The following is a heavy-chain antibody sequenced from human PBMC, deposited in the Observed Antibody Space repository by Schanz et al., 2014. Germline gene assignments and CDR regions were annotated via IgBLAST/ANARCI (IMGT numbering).Heavy chain of an antibody. V-gene: IGHV3-48*01. J-gene: IGHJ3*02. Sequence: VQLVESGGGLVQPGGSLRLSCAASGFTFSSYSMNWVRQAPGKGLGWVSYVSRGTPHIYYADTVKGRFTMSRDNAKNSELLQVNSLRAEDTAVYYCARVALPGYSSPRDAFDIWGQGTMVTVSS. D-gene: IGHD5-18*01. CDR2: VSRGTPHI. CDR1: GFTFSSYS. CDR3: ARVALPGYSSPRDAFDI.